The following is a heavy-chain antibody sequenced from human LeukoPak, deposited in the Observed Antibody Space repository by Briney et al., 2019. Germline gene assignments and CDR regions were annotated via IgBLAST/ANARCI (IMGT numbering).Heavy chain of an antibody. V-gene: IGHV3-7*03. J-gene: IGHJ4*02. CDR2: IKQDGSGK. CDR1: GFTFSSYW. D-gene: IGHD1-26*01. Sequence: GGSLRLSCAASGFTFSSYWMNWVRQAPGKGLEWVASIKQDGSGKYYVDSVKGRFTISRDNVKNSLYLQMHSLRVEDTAVYYCARGIIVAAGVDNWGQGTLVTVSS. CDR3: ARGIIVAAGVDN.